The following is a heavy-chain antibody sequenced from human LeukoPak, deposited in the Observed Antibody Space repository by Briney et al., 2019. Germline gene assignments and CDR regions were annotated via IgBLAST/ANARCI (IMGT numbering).Heavy chain of an antibody. CDR1: GGSISSSSYY. J-gene: IGHJ4*02. CDR2: IYYSGST. CDR3: ARRYYYDSSGLDY. Sequence: KPSETLSLTCTVSGGSISSSSYYWGWIRQPPGKGLEWIGSIYYSGSTYYNPSLKSRVTTSVDTSKNQFSLKLSSVTAADTAVYYCARRYYYDSSGLDYWGQGTLVTVSS. D-gene: IGHD3-22*01. V-gene: IGHV4-39*01.